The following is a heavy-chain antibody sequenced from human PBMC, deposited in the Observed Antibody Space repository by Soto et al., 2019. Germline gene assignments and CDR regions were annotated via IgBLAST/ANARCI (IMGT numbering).Heavy chain of an antibody. Sequence: ASVKVSCKASGYTFTSYFIHWVRQAPGQGLEWMGIINPSGGSTSYAQKFQGRVTMTRDTSTSTVYMELSSLRSEDTAVYYCATYSSAPYDAFDIWGQGTMVTVSS. J-gene: IGHJ3*02. D-gene: IGHD6-25*01. CDR2: INPSGGST. CDR1: GYTFTSYF. V-gene: IGHV1-46*01. CDR3: ATYSSAPYDAFDI.